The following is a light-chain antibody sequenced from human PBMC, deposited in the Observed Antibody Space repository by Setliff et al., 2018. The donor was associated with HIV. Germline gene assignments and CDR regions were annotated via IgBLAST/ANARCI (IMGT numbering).Light chain of an antibody. Sequence: QSVLTQPASVSGSPGQSITISCTGTSSDVGSYNLVSWYQQHPGKAPKLMIYEVTRRPSGVSSRFSGSKSGNTASLTISGLRAEDEADYYCCSYADTSTYVFGTGTKVTVL. CDR2: EVT. J-gene: IGLJ1*01. CDR3: CSYADTSTYV. CDR1: SSDVGSYNL. V-gene: IGLV2-23*02.